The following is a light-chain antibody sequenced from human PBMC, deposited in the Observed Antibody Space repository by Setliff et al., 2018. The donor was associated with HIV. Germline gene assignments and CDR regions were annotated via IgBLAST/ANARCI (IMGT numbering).Light chain of an antibody. J-gene: IGLJ1*01. CDR1: SSDVGGYNY. CDR2: EVT. V-gene: IGLV2-8*01. Sequence: QSVLTQPPSASGSPGQSVTISCTGTSSDVGGYNYVSWYQQHPGKAPKLIIYEVTKRPSGVPDRFSGSKSGNTASLTVSGLQAEDEADYYRNSYGASRVFGTGTKVTVL. CDR3: NSYGASRV.